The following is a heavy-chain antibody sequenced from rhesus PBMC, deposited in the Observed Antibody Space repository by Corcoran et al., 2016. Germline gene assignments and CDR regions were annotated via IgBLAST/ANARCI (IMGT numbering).Heavy chain of an antibody. CDR2: ISESGGTI. CDR3: TRVGRWLAHTYFDY. D-gene: IGHD6-37*01. V-gene: IGHV3-100*02. J-gene: IGHJ4*01. CDR1: GFTFSSSE. Sequence: DVQLVESGGGLVKPGGSMRLSCVASGFTFSSSEMHWVSQAPGKGLEWVSVISESGGTIYYAEAVKGRFTISRDNAKNWLFLQMNSLRAEDTAVYYCTRVGRWLAHTYFDYWGQGVLVTVSS.